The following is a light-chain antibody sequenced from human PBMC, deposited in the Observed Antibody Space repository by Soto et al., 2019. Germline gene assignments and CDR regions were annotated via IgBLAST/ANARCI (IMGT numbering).Light chain of an antibody. CDR1: QGVNNDY. V-gene: IGKV3-20*01. CDR3: QQYGRSTLT. J-gene: IGKJ4*01. CDR2: AAS. Sequence: EIVLTQSPGTLSLSPGERGTLSCRASQGVNNDYLAWYQHKPGQAPRLLVYAASTRAIGIPDRFSGSGSGTDFILTVSRLEPEDFAVYFCQQYGRSTLTFGGGTKIEIK.